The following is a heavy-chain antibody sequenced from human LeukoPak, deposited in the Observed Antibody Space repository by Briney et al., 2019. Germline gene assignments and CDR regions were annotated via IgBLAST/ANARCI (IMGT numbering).Heavy chain of an antibody. V-gene: IGHV4-59*01. Sequence: SETLSLTCTVSGGSISSYYWSWIRQPPGKGLEWIGYIYYSGSTSYNPPLKSRVTISVDTSKNQFSLKLNSVTTADTAVYYCARGGGSFDYWGQGTLVTVSS. CDR1: GGSISSYY. CDR3: ARGGGSFDY. J-gene: IGHJ4*02. CDR2: IYYSGST. D-gene: IGHD3-10*01.